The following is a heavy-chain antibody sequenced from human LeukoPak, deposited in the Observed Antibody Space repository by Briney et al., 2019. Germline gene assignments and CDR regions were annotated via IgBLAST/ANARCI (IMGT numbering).Heavy chain of an antibody. CDR2: IYSGGGT. CDR1: GFTVSSNY. J-gene: IGHJ4*02. CDR3: ARKGIAVAAPFDY. D-gene: IGHD6-19*01. Sequence: GGSLRLSCAASGFTVSSNYMSWVRQAPGKGLEWVSVIYSGGGTYYADSVKGRFTISRDNSKNTLYLQMNSLRAEDTAVYYCARKGIAVAAPFDYWGQGTLVTVSS. V-gene: IGHV3-66*01.